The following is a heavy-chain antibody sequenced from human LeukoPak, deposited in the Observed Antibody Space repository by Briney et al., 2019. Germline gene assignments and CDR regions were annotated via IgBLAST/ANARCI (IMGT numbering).Heavy chain of an antibody. J-gene: IGHJ4*02. D-gene: IGHD2-2*01. CDR2: ISGSGGRT. V-gene: IGHV3-23*01. CDR3: AKCSSEVPAAINY. CDR1: GFTFSSYA. Sequence: GGSLRLSCAASGFTFSSYAMSWVRQAPGKGLEWVSAISGSGGRTYSADSVKGRFTISRDNSKNTLYLQMNSLRAEDTAVYYCAKCSSEVPAAINYWGQGTLVTVSS.